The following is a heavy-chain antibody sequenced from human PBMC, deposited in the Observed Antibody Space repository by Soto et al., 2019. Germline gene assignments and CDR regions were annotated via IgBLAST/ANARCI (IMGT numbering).Heavy chain of an antibody. CDR1: GGTFSSYA. V-gene: IGHV1-69*13. J-gene: IGHJ4*02. Sequence: ASVKVSCKASGGTFSSYAISWVRQAPGQGLEWMGGIIPIFGTANYAQKFQGRVTITADESTSTAYMELSSLRSGDTAVYYCARDGDSRYGGSLSLDYWGQGTLVTVSS. D-gene: IGHD5-12*01. CDR3: ARDGDSRYGGSLSLDY. CDR2: IIPIFGTA.